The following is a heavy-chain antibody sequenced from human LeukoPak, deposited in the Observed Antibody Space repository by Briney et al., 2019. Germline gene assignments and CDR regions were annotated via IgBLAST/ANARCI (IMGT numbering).Heavy chain of an antibody. D-gene: IGHD3-10*01. CDR2: INAGNGIA. V-gene: IGHV1-3*01. CDR1: GYTFITSV. CDR3: ARGINKLRGVPRWYFDL. J-gene: IGHJ2*01. Sequence: ATVKVSCKASGYTFITSVIHWVRQAPGQRLEWMGWINAGNGIAKYSQEFHDRVTITRDTSASTAYMELNSLRSEDTAVYYCARGINKLRGVPRWYFDLWGRGTLVTVSS.